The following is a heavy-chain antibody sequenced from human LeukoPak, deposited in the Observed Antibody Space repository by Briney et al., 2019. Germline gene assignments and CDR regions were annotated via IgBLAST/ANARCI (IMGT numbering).Heavy chain of an antibody. CDR3: ARSSDHCSSTSCSTPFDY. CDR2: IYYSGST. Sequence: SETLSLTCTVSGGSISSYYWSWIRQPPGKGLELIGYIYYSGSTNYNPSLKSRVTISVDTSKNQFSLKLSSVTAADTAVYYCARSSDHCSSTSCSTPFDYWGQGTLVTVSS. CDR1: GGSISSYY. D-gene: IGHD2-2*01. V-gene: IGHV4-59*01. J-gene: IGHJ4*02.